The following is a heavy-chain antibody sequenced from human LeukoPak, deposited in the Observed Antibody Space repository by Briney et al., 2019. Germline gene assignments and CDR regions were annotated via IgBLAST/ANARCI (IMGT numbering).Heavy chain of an antibody. D-gene: IGHD4-17*01. V-gene: IGHV4-34*01. CDR2: INHSGST. CDR1: GGSFSGYY. Sequence: SETLSLTCAVYGGSFSGYYWSWIRQPPGKGLEWIGEINHSGSTNYNPSLKSRVTISVDTSKNQFSLKLSSVTAADTAVYYCASHDYGDYGTNYFDYWGQGTLVTVSS. CDR3: ASHDYGDYGTNYFDY. J-gene: IGHJ4*02.